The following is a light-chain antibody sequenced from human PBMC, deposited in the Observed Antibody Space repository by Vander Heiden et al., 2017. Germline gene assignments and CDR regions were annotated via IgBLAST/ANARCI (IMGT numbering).Light chain of an antibody. Sequence: VTISCTGSSSNIGAGYDVHWYQQLPGTAPKLLIYGNSNRPSGVPDRFSGSKSGTSASLAITGLQAEDEADYYCQSYDSSLSGVVFGGGTKLTVL. CDR1: SSNIGAGYD. J-gene: IGLJ2*01. V-gene: IGLV1-40*01. CDR2: GNS. CDR3: QSYDSSLSGVV.